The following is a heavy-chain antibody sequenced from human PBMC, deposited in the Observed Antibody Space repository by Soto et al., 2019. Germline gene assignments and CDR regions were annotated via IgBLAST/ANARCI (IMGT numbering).Heavy chain of an antibody. J-gene: IGHJ6*02. CDR2: ISAYNGNT. CDR3: ARGAYCGGDCYSPPSYYYYGMDV. D-gene: IGHD2-21*02. Sequence: ASVKVSCKASGYTFTSYGISWVRQAPGQGLEWMGWISAYNGNTNYAQKLQGRVTMTTDTSTSTAYMELRSLRSDDTAVYYCARGAYCGGDCYSPPSYYYYGMDVWGQGTTVTVSS. V-gene: IGHV1-18*01. CDR1: GYTFTSYG.